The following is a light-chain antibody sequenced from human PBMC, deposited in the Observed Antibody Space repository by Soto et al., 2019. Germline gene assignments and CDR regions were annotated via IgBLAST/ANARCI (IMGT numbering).Light chain of an antibody. Sequence: EIVMTQSPVTLSVSPGERATLSCTASQSVNNNVAWYQQKPGHTPRLLIYSASIGATGTPARFSGSGSGTEFTLTISSLQPDDFATYYCQQYKSYSRGTFGQGTKVEIK. V-gene: IGKV3-15*01. CDR2: SAS. J-gene: IGKJ1*01. CDR3: QQYKSYSRGT. CDR1: QSVNNN.